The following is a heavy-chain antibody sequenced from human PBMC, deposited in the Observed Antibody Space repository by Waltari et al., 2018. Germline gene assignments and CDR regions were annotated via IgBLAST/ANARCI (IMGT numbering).Heavy chain of an antibody. D-gene: IGHD3-10*01. CDR2: ISGGSYKT. CDR3: SKGESLDGTLRGDY. CDR1: GFTFSSYA. V-gene: IGHV3-23*01. J-gene: IGHJ4*02. Sequence: EVQLLESGGGLVQPGGSLRLSCAASGFTFSSYAMSWVRLAPGKGLEWVSAISGGSYKTYYADSVKGRFTISRDNSRNTVFLQMDSLRAEDTAIYYCSKGESLDGTLRGDYWGQGTLVTVSS.